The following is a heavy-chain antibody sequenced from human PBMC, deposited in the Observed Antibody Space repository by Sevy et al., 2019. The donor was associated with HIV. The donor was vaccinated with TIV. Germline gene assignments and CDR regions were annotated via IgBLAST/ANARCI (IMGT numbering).Heavy chain of an antibody. V-gene: IGHV3-30*02. J-gene: IGHJ3*01. CDR1: GFIFSSFG. Sequence: GGSLRLSCAASGFIFSSFGMHWVRQAPGKGLEWVTLIRYDGSTKYYVESVKGRFTISRDNSKNILYLQMNSLRPEDTAVYYCAKGLGMVQGALLSDDVWGQGTMVTVSS. CDR3: AKGLGMVQGALLSDDV. D-gene: IGHD3-10*01. CDR2: IRYDGSTK.